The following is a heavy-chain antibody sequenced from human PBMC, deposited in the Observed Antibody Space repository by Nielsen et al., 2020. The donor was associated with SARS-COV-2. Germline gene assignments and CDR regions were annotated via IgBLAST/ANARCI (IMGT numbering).Heavy chain of an antibody. CDR3: ARLQSSTGGGMDV. D-gene: IGHD6-13*01. CDR1: GYNLATYL. Sequence: GESLKISCQGSGYNLATYLIAWVRQMPGKGLEWMGVVYPGDSDTRYSPSFQGQVIISFDKSITTAYLQWNSLQASDSAMYYCARLQSSTGGGMDVWGQGTAVTVSS. V-gene: IGHV5-51*01. J-gene: IGHJ6*02. CDR2: VYPGDSDT.